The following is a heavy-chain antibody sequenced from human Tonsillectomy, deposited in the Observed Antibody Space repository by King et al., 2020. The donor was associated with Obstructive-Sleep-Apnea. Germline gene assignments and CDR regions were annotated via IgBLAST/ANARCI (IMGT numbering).Heavy chain of an antibody. Sequence: VQLQESSPGLVKPSETLSLTCTVSGGSISSYYWSWIRQPPGKGLEWIGYIYYSGSTNYNPSLKSRVTISVDTSKNQFSLKLSSVTAADTAVYYCARVKFEDSSGYYYFDYWGQGTLVTVSS. CDR1: GGSISSYY. D-gene: IGHD3-22*01. CDR2: IYYSGST. J-gene: IGHJ4*02. V-gene: IGHV4-59*01. CDR3: ARVKFEDSSGYYYFDY.